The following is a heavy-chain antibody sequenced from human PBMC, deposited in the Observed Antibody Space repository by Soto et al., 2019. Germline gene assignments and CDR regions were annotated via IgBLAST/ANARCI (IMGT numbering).Heavy chain of an antibody. J-gene: IGHJ4*02. CDR2: IWYDGSNK. D-gene: IGHD6-13*01. CDR1: GFTFSSYG. CDR3: ARNPFRARSWVDY. V-gene: IGHV3-33*01. Sequence: GGSPRLSCAASGFTFSSYGMHWVRQAPGKGLEWVAVIWYDGSNKYYADSVKGRFTISRDNSKNTLYLQMNSLRAEDTAVYYCARNPFRARSWVDYWGQGTLVTVSS.